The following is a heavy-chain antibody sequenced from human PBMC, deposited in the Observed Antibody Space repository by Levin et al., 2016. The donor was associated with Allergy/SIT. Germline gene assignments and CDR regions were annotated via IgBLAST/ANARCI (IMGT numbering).Heavy chain of an antibody. J-gene: IGHJ6*02. D-gene: IGHD3-10*01. CDR2: IYYSGST. CDR3: ARDQGGSGSYTSLYYYYGMDV. V-gene: IGHV4-31*03. CDR1: GGSISSGGYY. Sequence: SETLSLTCTVSGGSISSGGYYWSWIRQHPGKGLEWIGYIYYSGSTYYNPSLKSRVTISVDTSKNQFSLKLSSVTAADTAVYYCARDQGGSGSYTSLYYYYGMDVWGQGTTVTVSS.